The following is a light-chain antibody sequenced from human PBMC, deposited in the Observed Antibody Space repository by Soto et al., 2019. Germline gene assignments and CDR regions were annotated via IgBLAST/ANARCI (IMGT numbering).Light chain of an antibody. J-gene: IGKJ3*01. Sequence: EIVLTQSPATLSLSPGERATLSCGASQSVSSIYLAWYQQKPGLAPRLLIYDASNRATGVPDRFSGSGSGTDFTLTISRLEPEDFAVYYCQHYGRSPGLFTFGPGTKVDIK. V-gene: IGKV3D-20*01. CDR3: QHYGRSPGLFT. CDR2: DAS. CDR1: QSVSSIY.